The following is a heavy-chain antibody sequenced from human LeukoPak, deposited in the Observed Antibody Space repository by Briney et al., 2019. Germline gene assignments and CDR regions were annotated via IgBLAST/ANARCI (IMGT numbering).Heavy chain of an antibody. CDR2: ISYDGSNK. CDR1: GFTFSDYS. V-gene: IGHV3-30*18. Sequence: GGSLRLSCAASGFTFSDYSMNWVRQAPGKGLEWVAVISYDGSNKYYADSVKGRFTISRDNSKNTLYLQMNSLRAEDTAVYYCAKVIGSGYDGRGYYYYGMDVWGQGTTVTVSS. J-gene: IGHJ6*02. CDR3: AKVIGSGYDGRGYYYYGMDV. D-gene: IGHD5-12*01.